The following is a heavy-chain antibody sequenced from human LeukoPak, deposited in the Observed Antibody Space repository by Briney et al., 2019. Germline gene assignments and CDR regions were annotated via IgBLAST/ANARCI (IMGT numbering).Heavy chain of an antibody. D-gene: IGHD6-13*01. Sequence: ASVKVSCKASGDSFSNYAFSWVRQAPGQGLEWMGWINTNTGNPTYAQGFTGRFVFSLDTSVSTAYLQISSLKAEDTAVYYCAREKQQLVRGTFDPWGQGTLVTVSS. CDR2: INTNTGNP. J-gene: IGHJ5*02. CDR3: AREKQQLVRGTFDP. V-gene: IGHV7-4-1*02. CDR1: GDSFSNYA.